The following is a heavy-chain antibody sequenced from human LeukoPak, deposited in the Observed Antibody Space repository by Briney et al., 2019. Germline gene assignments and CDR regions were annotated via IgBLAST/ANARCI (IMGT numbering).Heavy chain of an antibody. V-gene: IGHV3-7*01. CDR2: IKDDGSDK. Sequence: GGSLRLSCAASGCTFSSYWMSWVRQAPGKGLKWVANIKDDGSDKYYVDSVKGRFSISKDNAKNALYLQMNSLRVEDTAVYYCVPLNWNPPGDFDRWGQGTLVTVSS. D-gene: IGHD1-20*01. CDR3: VPLNWNPPGDFDR. J-gene: IGHJ4*02. CDR1: GCTFSSYW.